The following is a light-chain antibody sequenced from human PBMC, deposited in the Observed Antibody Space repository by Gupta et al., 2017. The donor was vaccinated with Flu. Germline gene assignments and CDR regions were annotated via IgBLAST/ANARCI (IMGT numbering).Light chain of an antibody. CDR2: GAS. J-gene: IGKJ4*01. CDR1: QSVSSRY. CDR3: HREGSSRLT. Sequence: ELVFTQSAGSLTISPGDISTFSCRASQSVSSRYLAWYQQKPGQAPRLLNHGASSRAPGIPDPSRDSGSGTAFTLTISRLELENVAVYYCHREGSSRLTFGGGTKVGIK. V-gene: IGKV3-20*01.